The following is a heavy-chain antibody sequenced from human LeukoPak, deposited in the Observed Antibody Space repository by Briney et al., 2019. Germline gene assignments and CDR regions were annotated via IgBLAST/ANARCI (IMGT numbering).Heavy chain of an antibody. J-gene: IGHJ6*04. V-gene: IGHV3-21*01. Sequence: PGGSLRLSCAASGFTFSSYSMNWVRQAPGKGLEWVSSISSSSSYIYYADSVKGRFTISRDNAKNSLYLQMNSLRAEDTAVYYCARIRLGYCSGGSCYSKYSYYGMDVWGKGTTVTVSS. CDR1: GFTFSSYS. D-gene: IGHD2-15*01. CDR2: ISSSSSYI. CDR3: ARIRLGYCSGGSCYSKYSYYGMDV.